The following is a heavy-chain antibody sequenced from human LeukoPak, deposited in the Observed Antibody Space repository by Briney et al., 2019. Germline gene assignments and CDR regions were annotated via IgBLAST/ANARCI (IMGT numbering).Heavy chain of an antibody. CDR3: AKSGSYPYYYYGMDV. Sequence: ASVKVSCKASGYIFTGYYMHWVRQAPGQGLEWMGWINPNSGGTNYAQKFQGWVTMTRDASISTAYMELSRLRSDDTAVYYCAKSGSYPYYYYGMDVWGQGTTVTVSS. CDR2: INPNSGGT. J-gene: IGHJ6*02. V-gene: IGHV1-2*04. D-gene: IGHD1-26*01. CDR1: GYIFTGYY.